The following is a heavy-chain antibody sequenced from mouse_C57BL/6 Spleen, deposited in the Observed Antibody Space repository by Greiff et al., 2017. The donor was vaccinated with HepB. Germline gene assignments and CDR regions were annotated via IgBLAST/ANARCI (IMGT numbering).Heavy chain of an antibody. J-gene: IGHJ3*01. Sequence: VQLQQSGPELVKPGASVKIPCKASGYTFTDYNMDWVKQSHGKSLEWIGDINPNNGGTIYNQKFKGKATLTVDKSSSTAYMELRSLTSEDTAVYYCARWAITTVVAPFAYWGQGTLVTVSA. CDR2: INPNNGGT. V-gene: IGHV1-18*01. CDR3: ARWAITTVVAPFAY. CDR1: GYTFTDYN. D-gene: IGHD1-1*01.